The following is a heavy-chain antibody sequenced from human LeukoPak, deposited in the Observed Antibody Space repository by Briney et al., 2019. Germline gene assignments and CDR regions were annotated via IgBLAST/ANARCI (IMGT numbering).Heavy chain of an antibody. V-gene: IGHV1-46*01. CDR3: ARGNSVEDTAWWFDP. Sequence: ASVKVSCKASGYTFTSYYMHWVRQAPGQGLEWMGIINPSGGSTSYAQKFQSRVTMTRDMSTSTDYMELSSLRSEDTAVYYCARGNSVEDTAWWFDPWGQGTLVTVSS. CDR1: GYTFTSYY. J-gene: IGHJ5*02. CDR2: INPSGGST. D-gene: IGHD4-23*01.